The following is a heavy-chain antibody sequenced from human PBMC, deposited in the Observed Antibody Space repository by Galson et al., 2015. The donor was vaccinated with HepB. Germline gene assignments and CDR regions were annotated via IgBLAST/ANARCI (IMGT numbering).Heavy chain of an antibody. D-gene: IGHD2-2*01. J-gene: IGHJ6*02. CDR2: IWYDGSNQ. CDR3: ARPSAYCSSSACSGARPLHLYYYYGLNA. Sequence: SLRLSCAASGFTFSKYGVHWVRQAPGKGLEWVAVIWYDGSNQYYADSVKGRFTISRDNSKNTLYLQMNSLRAEDTAVYYCARPSAYCSSSACSGARPLHLYYYYGLNAWGQGTTVTVSS. CDR1: GFTFSKYG. V-gene: IGHV3-33*01.